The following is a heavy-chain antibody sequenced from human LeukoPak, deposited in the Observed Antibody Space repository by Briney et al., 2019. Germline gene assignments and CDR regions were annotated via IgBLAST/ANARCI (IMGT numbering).Heavy chain of an antibody. CDR3: AKDRAYYYGSGRN. CDR1: GFTFDDYA. Sequence: GRSLRLSCAASGFTFDDYAMHWVRQAPGKGLEWVSGISWNSGSIGYADSVKGRFTISRDNSKNTLYLQMNSLRAEDTAVYYCAKDRAYYYGSGRNWGQGTLVTVSS. J-gene: IGHJ4*02. D-gene: IGHD3-10*01. CDR2: ISWNSGSI. V-gene: IGHV3-9*01.